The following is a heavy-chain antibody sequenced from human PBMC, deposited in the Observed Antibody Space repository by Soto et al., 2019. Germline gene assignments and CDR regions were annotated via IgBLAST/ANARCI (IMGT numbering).Heavy chain of an antibody. CDR1: EFTFSSYS. CDR2: ISSSSSYI. V-gene: IGHV3-21*01. D-gene: IGHD5-18*01. CDR3: ARDQPGYSYGYGLRY. Sequence: EVQLVESGGGLVKPGGSLRLSCAASEFTFSSYSMNWVRQAPGKGLEWVSSISSSSSYIYYADSVKGRFTISRDDAKNSLYLQMNSLKAEDTAVYYCARDQPGYSYGYGLRYWGQGTLVTVSS. J-gene: IGHJ4*02.